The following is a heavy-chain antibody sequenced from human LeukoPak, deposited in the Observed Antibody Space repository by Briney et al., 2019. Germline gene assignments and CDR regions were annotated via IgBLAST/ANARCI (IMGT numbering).Heavy chain of an antibody. CDR1: GFTFDNYA. Sequence: PGGSLRLSCAASGFTFDNYAMHWVRQAPGKGLELVSLISWDGGSTYYAESVKGRFTVSRDNRGNSLYLQMNNLRAEDTALYYCAKSPRMVSDAFDVWGQGTMVTVSS. CDR3: AKSPRMVSDAFDV. CDR2: ISWDGGST. D-gene: IGHD5-18*01. V-gene: IGHV3-43D*04. J-gene: IGHJ3*01.